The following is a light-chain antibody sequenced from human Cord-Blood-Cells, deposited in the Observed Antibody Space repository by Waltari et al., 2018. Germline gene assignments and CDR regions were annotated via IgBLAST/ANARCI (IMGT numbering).Light chain of an antibody. Sequence: QSDLTQPASVSGSPGQSITISCPGTSSDVGSYNLVSWYQQHPGKAPKLMIYEGSKRPSGVSNRFSGSKSGNTASLTISGLQAEDEADYYCCSYAGSSTLVFGGGTKLTVL. CDR3: CSYAGSSTLV. V-gene: IGLV2-23*01. CDR2: EGS. J-gene: IGLJ2*01. CDR1: SSDVGSYNL.